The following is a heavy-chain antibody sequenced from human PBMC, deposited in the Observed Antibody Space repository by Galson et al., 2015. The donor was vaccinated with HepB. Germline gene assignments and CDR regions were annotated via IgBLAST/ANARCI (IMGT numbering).Heavy chain of an antibody. CDR3: AKDLPDYSSRWYIEIPYYFEY. J-gene: IGHJ4*02. Sequence: SLRLSCAASGFTFSSYAMSWVRQAPGKGLEWVSGISGSGGSTYYADSVKGRFTISRDNSKNTVYLQMNSLRAEDTAIYYCAKDLPDYSSRWYIEIPYYFEYWGQGTQVTVSS. CDR1: GFTFSSYA. V-gene: IGHV3-23*01. CDR2: ISGSGGST. D-gene: IGHD6-13*01.